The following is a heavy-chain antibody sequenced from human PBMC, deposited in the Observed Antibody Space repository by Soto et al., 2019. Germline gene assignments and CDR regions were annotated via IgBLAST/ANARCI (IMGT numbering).Heavy chain of an antibody. V-gene: IGHV3-9*01. D-gene: IGHD3-3*01. Sequence: VQLVESGGGLVQPGRSLRLSCAASGFTFDDYAMHWVRQAPGKGLEWVSGISWNSGSIGYADSVKGRFTISRDNAKNSLYLQMNSLRAEDTALYYCAKERHDFWSGSDAFDIWGQGTMVTVSS. CDR3: AKERHDFWSGSDAFDI. J-gene: IGHJ3*02. CDR2: ISWNSGSI. CDR1: GFTFDDYA.